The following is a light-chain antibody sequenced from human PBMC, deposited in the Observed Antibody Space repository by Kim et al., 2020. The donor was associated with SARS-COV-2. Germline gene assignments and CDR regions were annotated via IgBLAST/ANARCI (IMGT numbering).Light chain of an antibody. CDR2: DAS. CDR3: QQYNSYST. CDR1: QSIGSW. V-gene: IGKV1-5*01. Sequence: SASGGESVAGTCRASQSIGSWLAWYQQKPGKAPKLLFYDASSLESGVPSRFSGSGSGTEFTLTISSLQPDDCASYYFQQYNSYSTFGQGTKVEIK. J-gene: IGKJ1*01.